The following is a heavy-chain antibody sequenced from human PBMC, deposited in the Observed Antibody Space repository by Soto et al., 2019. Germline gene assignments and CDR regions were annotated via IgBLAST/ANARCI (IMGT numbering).Heavy chain of an antibody. CDR2: ISGSGGST. Sequence: GGSLRLSCAASGFTFSSYAMSWVRQAPGKGLEWVSAISGSGGSTYYADSVKGRFTISRDNSKNTLYLQMNSLIAEDTAVYYCAKDEGYSGYYDYWGQGTLVTVSS. V-gene: IGHV3-23*01. D-gene: IGHD5-12*01. J-gene: IGHJ4*02. CDR1: GFTFSSYA. CDR3: AKDEGYSGYYDY.